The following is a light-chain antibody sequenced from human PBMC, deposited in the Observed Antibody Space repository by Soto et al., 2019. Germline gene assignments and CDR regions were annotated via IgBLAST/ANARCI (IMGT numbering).Light chain of an antibody. CDR3: RQSYSTPLT. V-gene: IGKV1-39*01. CDR1: QSISSY. J-gene: IGKJ5*01. Sequence: DIQMAQSPSSLSASVGDRVTITCRASQSISSYLNWYQQKPGKAPKLLIYAASSLQSGVPSRFSGSGYGTDCTLTISSLQPADFATYGCRQSYSTPLTVGPGTRLEIK. CDR2: AAS.